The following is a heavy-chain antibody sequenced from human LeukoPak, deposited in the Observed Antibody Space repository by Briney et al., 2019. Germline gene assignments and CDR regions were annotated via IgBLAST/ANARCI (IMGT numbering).Heavy chain of an antibody. CDR3: ARERSGSYYRWYFDL. D-gene: IGHD1-26*01. V-gene: IGHV4-59*01. CDR2: VYNGGST. J-gene: IGHJ2*01. CDR1: GVSISNYF. Sequence: SETLSLTCTVSGVSISNYFWNWIRQSPGKRLEWIGFVYNGGSTNYNPSLKSRVTMSVDTSKNQFSLKMSYVTAADTAMYYCARERSGSYYRWYFDLWGRGTLVTVSS.